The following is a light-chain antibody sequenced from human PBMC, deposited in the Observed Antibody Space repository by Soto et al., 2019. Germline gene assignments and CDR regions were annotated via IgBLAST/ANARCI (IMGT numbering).Light chain of an antibody. Sequence: EIVLTQSPATLSLSPGKRATLSCRASQSVSSYLAWYQQKPGQAPRLLIYDASNRATGIPARFSGSGSGTDFTLTISSLEPEDFAVYYCQQRSHWPLLRYTFGQGTKLEIK. CDR2: DAS. CDR3: QQRSHWPLLRYT. J-gene: IGKJ2*01. V-gene: IGKV3-11*01. CDR1: QSVSSY.